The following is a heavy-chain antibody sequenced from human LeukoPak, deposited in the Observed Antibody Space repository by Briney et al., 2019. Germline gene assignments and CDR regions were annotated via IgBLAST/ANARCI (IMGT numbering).Heavy chain of an antibody. D-gene: IGHD3-10*01. CDR1: GFTFSNAW. J-gene: IGHJ5*02. CDR3: TTTGSGSYYPNWFDP. V-gene: IGHV3-15*01. Sequence: GGSLRLSCAVSGFTFSNAWMSWVRQAPGKGLEWVGRIKSKTDGGTTDYAAPVKGRFTISRDDSKNTLYLQMNSLKTEDTAVYYCTTTGSGSYYPNWFDPWGQGTLVTVSS. CDR2: IKSKTDGGTT.